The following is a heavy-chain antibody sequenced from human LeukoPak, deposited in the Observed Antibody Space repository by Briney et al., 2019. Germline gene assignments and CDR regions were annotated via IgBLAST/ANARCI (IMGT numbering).Heavy chain of an antibody. V-gene: IGHV1-2*02. CDR1: GYTFTGYY. CDR2: INPNSGGT. CDR3: ARGSAYSGYDSGDY. Sequence: ASVTVSCKASGYTFTGYYMHWVRQAPGQGLEWMGWINPNSGGTNYAQKFQGRVTMTRDTSISTAYMELSRLRSDDTAVYYCARGSAYSGYDSGDYWGQGTLVTVSS. D-gene: IGHD5-12*01. J-gene: IGHJ4*02.